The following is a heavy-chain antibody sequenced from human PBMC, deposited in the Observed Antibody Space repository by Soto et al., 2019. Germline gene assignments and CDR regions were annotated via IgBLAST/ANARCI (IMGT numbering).Heavy chain of an antibody. CDR2: IDNAGTDS. CDR1: GFTLSGRS. J-gene: IGHJ6*03. V-gene: IGHV3-74*01. Sequence: EVQLVESGGGLVQPGGSLRLSCAASGFTLSGRSMHWVRQAPGKGLVWVPGIDNAGTDSTYADSVKGRFTSSRDNAKDMLDLQMNSLRVEDTAVYYCARGWFGPEVWGKGTTVTVS. CDR3: ARGWFGPEV. D-gene: IGHD3-10*01.